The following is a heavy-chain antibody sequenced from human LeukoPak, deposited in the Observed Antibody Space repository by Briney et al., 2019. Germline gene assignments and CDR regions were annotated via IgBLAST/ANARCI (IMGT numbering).Heavy chain of an antibody. CDR1: GFTFSSYA. J-gene: IGHJ4*02. D-gene: IGHD6-13*01. V-gene: IGHV3-23*01. CDR2: ISGSGGST. Sequence: PGGSLRLSCAASGFTFSSYAMSWVRQAPGKGLEWVSAISGSGGSTYYADSVKGRFTISRDNSKNTLYLQMNSLRAEDTAVYYCAKVSRGGYSSSCFDYWGQGTLVTVSS. CDR3: AKVSRGGYSSSCFDY.